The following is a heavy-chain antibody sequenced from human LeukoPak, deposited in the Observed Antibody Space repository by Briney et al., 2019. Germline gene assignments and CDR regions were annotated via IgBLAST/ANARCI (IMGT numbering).Heavy chain of an antibody. D-gene: IGHD6-13*01. J-gene: IGHJ4*02. CDR2: ISGSGSGT. CDR3: AKGSSSWYN. Sequence: GGSLRLSCAASGFTFSSYGMSWVRQAPGKGLEWVSGISGSGSGTYYADSVKGRFTISRDNSKNTLHLQMNSLRAEDTAVYYCAKGSSSWYNWGQGTLVTVSS. CDR1: GFTFSSYG. V-gene: IGHV3-23*01.